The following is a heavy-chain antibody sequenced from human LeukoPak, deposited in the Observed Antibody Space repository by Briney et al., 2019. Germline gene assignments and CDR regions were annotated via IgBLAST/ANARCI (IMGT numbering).Heavy chain of an antibody. CDR2: IYTSGST. V-gene: IGHV4-4*07. D-gene: IGHD6-13*01. CDR1: GGSISSYY. CDR3: ARELIAAAGPYYYYYYMDV. J-gene: IGHJ6*03. Sequence: SSATLSLTCTVSGGSISSYYWSWIRQPAGKGLEWIGRIYTSGSTNYNPSLKSRVTMSVDTSKNQFSLKLSSVTAADTAVYYCARELIAAAGPYYYYYYMDVWGKGTTVTVSS.